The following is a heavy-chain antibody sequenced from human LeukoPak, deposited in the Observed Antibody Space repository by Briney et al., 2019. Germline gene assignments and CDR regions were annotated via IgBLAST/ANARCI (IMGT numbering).Heavy chain of an antibody. D-gene: IGHD6-19*01. V-gene: IGHV1-8*03. CDR1: GYTFISYD. CDR2: MNPNSGNT. CDR3: ARRAVGNSHYYSMDV. Sequence: ASVKVSCKASGYTFISYDINWVRQVTGQGLEWMGWMNPNSGNTGYAQKFQGRVTITRNTSISTAFMELSSLRSEDTAVYHCARRAVGNSHYYSMDVWGKGPTVTVSS. J-gene: IGHJ6*03.